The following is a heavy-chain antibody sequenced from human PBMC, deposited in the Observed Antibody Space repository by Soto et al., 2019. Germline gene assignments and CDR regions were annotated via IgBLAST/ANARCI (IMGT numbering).Heavy chain of an antibody. CDR1: GGTFSSYA. J-gene: IGHJ4*02. Sequence: QVQLVQSGAEVKKPGSSVKVSCKASGGTFSSYAISWVRQAPGQGLEWMGGIIPIFGSANYAQKFQCRVTITADKSTSTAYMELSSLRSEDTAVYYCARGGRDYGDPQGFDYWGQGTLVTVSS. CDR3: ARGGRDYGDPQGFDY. V-gene: IGHV1-69*06. CDR2: IIPIFGSA. D-gene: IGHD4-17*01.